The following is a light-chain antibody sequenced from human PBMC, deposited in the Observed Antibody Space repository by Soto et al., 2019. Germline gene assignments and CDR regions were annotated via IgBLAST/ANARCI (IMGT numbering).Light chain of an antibody. CDR2: GAS. CDR1: QSVSSSY. CDR3: QQHGSSSWT. V-gene: IGKV3-20*01. J-gene: IGKJ1*01. Sequence: EIVLTQSPGTLSLSPGERATLSCRASQSVSSSYLAWYQQKPGQAPRLLIYGASSRATGIPDRLSGSGSGTDFTLTISRLEPEDFAVYYCQQHGSSSWTFGQGTKVEIK.